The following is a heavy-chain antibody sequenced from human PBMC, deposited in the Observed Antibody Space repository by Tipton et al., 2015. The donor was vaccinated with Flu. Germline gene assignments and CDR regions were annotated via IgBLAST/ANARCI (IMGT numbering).Heavy chain of an antibody. J-gene: IGHJ5*02. V-gene: IGHV4-38-2*02. D-gene: IGHD3-9*01. CDR2: IYHSGST. CDR1: GYSISSGYY. Sequence: TLSLTCTVSGYSISSGYYWGWIRQPPGKGLEWIGSIYHSGSTYYNPSLKSRVTISVDTSKNQFSLKVTSVTAADTAVYYCAKEGSYNILTNYYNKGVDPWGQGTLVIVSS. CDR3: AKEGSYNILTNYYNKGVDP.